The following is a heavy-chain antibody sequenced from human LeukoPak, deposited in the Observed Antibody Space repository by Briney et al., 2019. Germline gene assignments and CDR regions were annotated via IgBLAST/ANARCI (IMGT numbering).Heavy chain of an antibody. J-gene: IGHJ4*02. CDR2: ISDDGRNK. CDR1: GFSFISYG. Sequence: GGSLRLSCAASGFSFISYGMPWIRQAPGKGLEWVGVISDDGRNKKYADSVKGRFTISRDNSKDTLYLQMNSLRDEDTAVYYCAKRPSDYGDYVTYFDYWGQGTLVTVSS. D-gene: IGHD4-17*01. CDR3: AKRPSDYGDYVTYFDY. V-gene: IGHV3-30*18.